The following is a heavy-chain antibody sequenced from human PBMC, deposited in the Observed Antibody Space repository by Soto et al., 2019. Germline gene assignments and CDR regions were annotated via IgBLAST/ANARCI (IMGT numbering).Heavy chain of an antibody. CDR1: GFSFSSYS. J-gene: IGHJ4*02. CDR3: ARHYGGYYFDY. Sequence: GGSLRLSCAASGFSFSSYSMNWVRQAPGKGLEWVSSISSSSGDIYHADSVKGRFTISRDNAKNSLYLQLNSLRVEDTAVYYCARHYGGYYFDYWGKGTLVPVSS. V-gene: IGHV3-21*01. CDR2: ISSSSGDI. D-gene: IGHD3-10*01.